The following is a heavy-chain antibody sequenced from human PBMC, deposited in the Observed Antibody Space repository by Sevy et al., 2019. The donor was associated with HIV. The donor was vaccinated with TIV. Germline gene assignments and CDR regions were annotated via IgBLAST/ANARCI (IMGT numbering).Heavy chain of an antibody. CDR1: GGTFSSYA. CDR2: IIPIFGTE. Sequence: ASVKVSCKASGGTFSSYAISWVRQAPGQGLEWMGGIIPIFGTENYARKFQGRVTITADKSTTTAYMELSSLRSEDTAVYYCARVSGYDSDYYYYYMDVWGKGTTVTVSS. J-gene: IGHJ6*03. V-gene: IGHV1-69*06. CDR3: ARVSGYDSDYYYYYMDV. D-gene: IGHD5-12*01.